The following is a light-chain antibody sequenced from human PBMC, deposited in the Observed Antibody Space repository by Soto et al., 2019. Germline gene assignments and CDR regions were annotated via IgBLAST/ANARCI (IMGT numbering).Light chain of an antibody. Sequence: EIVMTPSPATLSVSLGERAAFSCRASQSVRSSLAWYQQKPGQAPSLLIYDASTMAPGIPARFSGSGSGTELTLTISSLQSDDFAVYHCQQYNNWPPTFGRGTRLEIK. CDR1: QSVRSS. CDR3: QQYNNWPPT. V-gene: IGKV3-15*01. CDR2: DAS. J-gene: IGKJ5*01.